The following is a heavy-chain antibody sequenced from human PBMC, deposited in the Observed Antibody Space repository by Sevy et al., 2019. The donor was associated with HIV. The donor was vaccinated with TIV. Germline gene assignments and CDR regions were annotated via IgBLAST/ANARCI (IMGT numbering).Heavy chain of an antibody. CDR1: GFTFDDYA. V-gene: IGHV3-9*01. J-gene: IGHJ1*01. CDR2: ISWNSAFI. D-gene: IGHD6-19*01. Sequence: GGSLRLSCAASGFTFDDYAMHWVRQAPGKGLEWVSGISWNSAFIGYADSVKGRLTICRDNAKNSLYLQMNSLKPEDTGFYYCAKDGGSGSGPSAEYFHHWGQGTLVTVSS. CDR3: AKDGGSGSGPSAEYFHH.